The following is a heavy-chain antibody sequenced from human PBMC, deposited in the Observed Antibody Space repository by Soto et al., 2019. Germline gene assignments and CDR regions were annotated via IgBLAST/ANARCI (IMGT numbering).Heavy chain of an antibody. CDR3: AKMTSDSYGRNYGMDV. D-gene: IGHD5-18*01. CDR2: LSDSGVSP. CDR1: GFPFSSYA. Sequence: PGGSLRLSCAGSGFPFSSYAMSRVRQAPEKGLEWVSALSDSGVSPYYADSVKGRFTISRDNSKNTLYLQMDGLRVEDTALYYCAKMTSDSYGRNYGMDVWGQGTTVTVSS. V-gene: IGHV3-23*01. J-gene: IGHJ6*02.